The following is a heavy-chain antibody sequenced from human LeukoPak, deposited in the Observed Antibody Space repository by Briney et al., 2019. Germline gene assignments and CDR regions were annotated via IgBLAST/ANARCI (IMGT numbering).Heavy chain of an antibody. CDR2: IRSGGSTI. V-gene: IGHV3-11*04. Sequence: GGSLRLSCAASGFTFSDYYMSWIRQAPGKGLEGVSYIRSGGSTIYYAESVKGQFTISRDNAKNSLFLQMNSLRAEDTAVYYCARDGGSGNYYVDYWGQGTLVTVSS. CDR3: ARDGGSGNYYVDY. D-gene: IGHD1-26*01. CDR1: GFTFSDYY. J-gene: IGHJ4*02.